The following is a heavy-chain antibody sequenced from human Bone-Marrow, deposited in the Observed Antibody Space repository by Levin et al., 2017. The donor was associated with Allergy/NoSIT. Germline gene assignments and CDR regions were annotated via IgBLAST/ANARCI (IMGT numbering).Heavy chain of an antibody. CDR3: AREKVTMVVEIIESYFDY. CDR1: EFTFSTYA. D-gene: IGHD2-15*01. J-gene: IGHJ4*02. Sequence: GGSLRLSCAASEFTFSTYAMHWVRQAPGKGLEWVAVISSDGSNEYYADSVKGRFTTSRDNSKNTLYLQMNSLRGEDTAVYYCAREKVTMVVEIIESYFDYWGQGTLVTVSS. V-gene: IGHV3-30-3*01. CDR2: ISSDGSNE.